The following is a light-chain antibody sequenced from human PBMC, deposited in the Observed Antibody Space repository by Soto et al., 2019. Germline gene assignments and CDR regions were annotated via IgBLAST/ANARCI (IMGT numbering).Light chain of an antibody. CDR3: QSYDTSLSGSV. CDR1: SSNIGARYD. Sequence: QSVLTQPPSVSGAPGQRVTISCTGSSSNIGARYDVHWYQQLPGTAPKLLIYGNNNRPSGVPDRFSGSKSGTSASLAITGLQAEDEAHYYCQSYDTSLSGSVFGGGTQLTVL. J-gene: IGLJ7*01. V-gene: IGLV1-40*01. CDR2: GNN.